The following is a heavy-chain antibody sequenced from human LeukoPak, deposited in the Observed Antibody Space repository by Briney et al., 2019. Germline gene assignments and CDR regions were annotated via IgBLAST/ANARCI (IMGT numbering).Heavy chain of an antibody. V-gene: IGHV3-9*01. CDR2: ISWNSGSI. CDR1: GFTFDDYA. D-gene: IGHD6-19*01. CDR3: AKDLHSSGWYYFDY. J-gene: IGHJ4*02. Sequence: PGGSLRLSCAAPGFTFDDYAMHWVRQAPGKGLEWVSGISWNSGSIGYADSVKGRFTISRDNAKNSLYLQMNSLRAEDTALYYCAKDLHSSGWYYFDYWGQGTLVTVSS.